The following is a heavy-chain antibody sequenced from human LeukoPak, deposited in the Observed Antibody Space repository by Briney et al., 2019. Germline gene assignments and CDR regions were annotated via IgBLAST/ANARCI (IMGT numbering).Heavy chain of an antibody. CDR2: INHSGST. V-gene: IGHV4-34*01. Sequence: SETLSLTCAVYGGSFSGYYWSWIRQPPGKGLEWIGEINHSGSTNYNPSLKSRVTISVDTSKNQFSLKLSSVTAADTAVYYCARGAGGYYPLIYDYWGQGTLVTVSS. CDR3: ARGAGGYYPLIYDY. D-gene: IGHD3-22*01. J-gene: IGHJ4*02. CDR1: GGSFSGYY.